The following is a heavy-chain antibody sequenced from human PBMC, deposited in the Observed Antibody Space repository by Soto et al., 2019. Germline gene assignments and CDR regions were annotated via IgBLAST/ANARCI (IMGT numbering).Heavy chain of an antibody. CDR2: ISAYNGNT. CDR3: ARVVGALGHWFDH. CDR1: GYTFTSYG. J-gene: IGHJ5*02. V-gene: IGHV1-18*01. D-gene: IGHD1-26*01. Sequence: QVQLVQSGAEVKKPGASVKVSCKASGYTFTSYGISWVRQAPGQGLEWMGRISAYNGNTNYAQKLQCRVTTTTDTSTSTAYMEVRSLRSDDPAVYFCARVVGALGHWFDHWGQGTLITASS.